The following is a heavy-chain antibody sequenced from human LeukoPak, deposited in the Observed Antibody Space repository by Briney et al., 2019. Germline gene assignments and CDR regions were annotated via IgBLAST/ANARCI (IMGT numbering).Heavy chain of an antibody. CDR1: GFSFRTFW. D-gene: IGHD1-26*01. CDR3: VSDSGGRSGGDS. J-gene: IGHJ4*02. CDR2: NNVDGSST. Sequence: QTGGSLRLPCAASGFSFRTFWMHWLRQVPGKGLVWLSRNNVDGSSTTYADSVKGRFTISRDNAKNTLYLQMNSLRAEDTAVYYCVSDSGGRSGGDSWGQGTLVTVSS. V-gene: IGHV3-74*01.